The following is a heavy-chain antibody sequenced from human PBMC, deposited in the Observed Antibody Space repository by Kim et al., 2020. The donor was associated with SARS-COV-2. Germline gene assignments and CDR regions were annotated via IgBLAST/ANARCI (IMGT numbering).Heavy chain of an antibody. V-gene: IGHV4-4*02. Sequence: SETLSLTCAVSGGSISSSNWWSWVRQPPGKGLEWIGEIYHSGSTNYNPSLKSRVTISVDKSKNQFSLKLSSVTAADTAVYYCARGGRRYSYGTGYYGMDVWGQGTTVTVSS. D-gene: IGHD5-18*01. CDR2: IYHSGST. CDR3: ARGGRRYSYGTGYYGMDV. J-gene: IGHJ6*02. CDR1: GGSISSSNW.